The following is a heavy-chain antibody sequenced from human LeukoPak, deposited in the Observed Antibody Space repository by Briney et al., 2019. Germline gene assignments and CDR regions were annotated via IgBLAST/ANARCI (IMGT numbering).Heavy chain of an antibody. CDR1: GGSISSGGYS. J-gene: IGHJ3*02. D-gene: IGHD3-3*01. Sequence: SQTLSLTCAVSGGSISSGGYSWSWIRQPPGKGLEWIGYIYHSGSTYYNPSLKSRVTISVDRSKNQFSLKLSSVTAADTAVYYCARGGDCWSGYSPDAFDIWGQGTMVTVSS. V-gene: IGHV4-30-2*01. CDR2: IYHSGST. CDR3: ARGGDCWSGYSPDAFDI.